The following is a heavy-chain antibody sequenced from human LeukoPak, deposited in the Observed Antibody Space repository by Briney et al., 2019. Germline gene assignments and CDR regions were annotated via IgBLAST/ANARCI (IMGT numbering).Heavy chain of an antibody. CDR1: GFTFSSYG. CDR2: IRYDGSNK. V-gene: IGHV3-30*02. CDR3: AKGKVYDSSGYFYY. Sequence: GGSLRLSCAASGFTFSSYGVHWVRQAPGKGLEWVAFIRYDGSNKYYADSVKGRFTISRDNSKNTLYLQMNSLRAEDTAVYYCAKGKVYDSSGYFYYWGQGTLVTVSS. D-gene: IGHD3-22*01. J-gene: IGHJ4*02.